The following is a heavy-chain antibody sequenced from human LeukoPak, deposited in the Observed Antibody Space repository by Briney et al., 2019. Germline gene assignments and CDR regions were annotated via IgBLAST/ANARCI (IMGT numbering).Heavy chain of an antibody. D-gene: IGHD4-17*01. Sequence: GGSLRLSCAASGFTFSSYAMNWVRQAPGKGLEWVSGISGSGGSTYYADSVKGRFTISRDNSKNTLYLQMNSLRAEDTAVYYCAILPLGRTTVTTSDYWGQGTLVTVSS. CDR3: AILPLGRTTVTTSDY. CDR1: GFTFSSYA. V-gene: IGHV3-23*01. J-gene: IGHJ4*02. CDR2: ISGSGGST.